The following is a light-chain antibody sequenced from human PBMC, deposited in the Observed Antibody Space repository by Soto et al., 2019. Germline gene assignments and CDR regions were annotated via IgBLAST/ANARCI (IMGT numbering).Light chain of an antibody. Sequence: EIVMTQSPATLSVSPGERATLSCRASQNVSSNLAWYQQKPGQAPRLLIYGASTRATGIPARFNGSGSGTEFTFTISSLQSEDFAVYYCQQYNNWPPITFGQGTRLEIK. J-gene: IGKJ5*01. CDR1: QNVSSN. V-gene: IGKV3-15*01. CDR2: GAS. CDR3: QQYNNWPPIT.